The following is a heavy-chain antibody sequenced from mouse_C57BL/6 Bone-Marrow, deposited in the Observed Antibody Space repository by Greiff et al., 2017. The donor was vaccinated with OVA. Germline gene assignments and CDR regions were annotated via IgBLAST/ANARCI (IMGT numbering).Heavy chain of an antibody. CDR1: GYSFTGYY. Sequence: EVQLQQSGPELVKPGASVKISCKASGYSFTGYYMNWVKQSPEKSLEWIGELNPSTGGTTYNQKFKAKATLTVDKSSSTAYMQLKSLTSEDSAVYYCARPPYDGSRNWYFDVWGTGTTVTVSS. D-gene: IGHD1-1*01. CDR2: LNPSTGGT. V-gene: IGHV1-42*01. J-gene: IGHJ1*03. CDR3: ARPPYDGSRNWYFDV.